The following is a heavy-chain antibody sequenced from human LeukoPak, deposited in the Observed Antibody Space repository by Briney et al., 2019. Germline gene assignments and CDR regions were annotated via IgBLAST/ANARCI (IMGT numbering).Heavy chain of an antibody. V-gene: IGHV4-39*01. J-gene: IGHJ4*02. CDR1: GGSISSSSYY. D-gene: IGHD6-13*01. Sequence: PSETLSLTCTVSGGSISSSSYYWGWIRQPPGKGLEWIGSIYYGGSTYYNPSLKSRVTISVDTSKNQFSLKLSSVTAADTAVYYCAGATSSSWPLWGQGTLVTVSS. CDR3: AGATSSSWPL. CDR2: IYYGGST.